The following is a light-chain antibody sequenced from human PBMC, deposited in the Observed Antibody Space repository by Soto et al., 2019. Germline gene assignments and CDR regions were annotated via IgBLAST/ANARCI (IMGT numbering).Light chain of an antibody. CDR1: QSVSSY. Sequence: EIVLTQSPVTLSLSPGERATLSCRASQSVSSYLAWYQQKPGQAPRLLIYDASIRATGIPARFSGSGSGTEFTLTISSLQSADFAVYYCQHYNNWPPWTFGQGTKVDI. V-gene: IGKV3D-15*01. CDR3: QHYNNWPPWT. CDR2: DAS. J-gene: IGKJ1*01.